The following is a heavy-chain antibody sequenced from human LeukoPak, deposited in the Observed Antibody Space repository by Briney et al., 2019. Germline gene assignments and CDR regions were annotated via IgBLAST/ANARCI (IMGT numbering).Heavy chain of an antibody. J-gene: IGHJ6*03. Sequence: SVKVSCKASGYTFTGYYMHWVRQAPGQGLEWMGWINPNSGGTNYAQKFQGRVTMTRDTSISTAYMELSRLRSDDTAVYYCARERSTATIFGVVHYYYYMDVWGKGTTVTVSS. CDR3: ARERSTATIFGVVHYYYYMDV. CDR1: GYTFTGYY. D-gene: IGHD3-3*01. CDR2: INPNSGGT. V-gene: IGHV1-2*02.